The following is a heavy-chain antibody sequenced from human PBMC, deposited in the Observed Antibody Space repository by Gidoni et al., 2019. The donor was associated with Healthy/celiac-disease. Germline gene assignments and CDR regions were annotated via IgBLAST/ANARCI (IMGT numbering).Heavy chain of an antibody. D-gene: IGHD2-21*01. CDR3: APSEEIPDAFDI. CDR2: ISSSSSYI. J-gene: IGHJ3*02. V-gene: IGHV3-21*01. Sequence: EVQLVESGGGLVKPGGSLRLSCAASGFTFSSYSMNWVRQAPGKGLEWVSSISSSSSYIYYADSVKGRFTISRDNAKNSLYLQMNSLRAEDTAVYYCAPSEEIPDAFDIWGQGTMVTVSS. CDR1: GFTFSSYS.